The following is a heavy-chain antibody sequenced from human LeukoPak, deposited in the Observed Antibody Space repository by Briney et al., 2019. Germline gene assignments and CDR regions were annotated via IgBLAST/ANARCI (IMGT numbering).Heavy chain of an antibody. V-gene: IGHV3-23*01. D-gene: IGHD2-2*01. CDR3: AKDTRIVVPAARDAFDI. CDR1: GFTFSSYA. J-gene: IGHJ3*02. CDR2: ISGSGGST. Sequence: WGSLRLSCAASGFTFSSYAMSWVRQAPGKGLEWVSAISGSGGSTYYADSVKGRFTISRDNSKNTLYLQMNSLRAEDTAVYYCAKDTRIVVPAARDAFDIWGQGTMVTVSS.